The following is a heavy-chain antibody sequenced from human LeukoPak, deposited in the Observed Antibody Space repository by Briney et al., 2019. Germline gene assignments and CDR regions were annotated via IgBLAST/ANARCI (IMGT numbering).Heavy chain of an antibody. CDR2: ISYDGSIK. D-gene: IGHD3-9*01. CDR3: AKEILTGYYIDY. Sequence: GRSLRLSCAASGFTFTSYGMQWVRQAPGKGPEWVAVISYDGSIKYYGDSVKGRFSISRDNSKNTLYLQVNSLRAEDTAVYYCAKEILTGYYIDYWGQGTLVTVSS. CDR1: GFTFTSYG. V-gene: IGHV3-30*18. J-gene: IGHJ4*02.